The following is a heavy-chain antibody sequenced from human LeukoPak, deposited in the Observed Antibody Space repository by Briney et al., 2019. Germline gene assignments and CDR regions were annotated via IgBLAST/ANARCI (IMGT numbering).Heavy chain of an antibody. J-gene: IGHJ5*02. Sequence: SETLSLTCTVSGGSISSYYWSWIQQPPGKGLEWIGYIYYSGSTNYNPSLKSRVTISVDTSKNQFSLKLSSVTAADTAVYYCARAASRKYCSGGSCYSFWFDPWGQGTLVTVSS. CDR1: GGSISSYY. V-gene: IGHV4-59*01. CDR2: IYYSGST. CDR3: ARAASRKYCSGGSCYSFWFDP. D-gene: IGHD2-15*01.